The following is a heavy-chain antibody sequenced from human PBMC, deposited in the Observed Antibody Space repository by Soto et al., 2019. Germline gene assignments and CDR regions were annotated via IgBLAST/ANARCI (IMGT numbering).Heavy chain of an antibody. CDR2: INPSGGST. J-gene: IGHJ5*02. CDR3: ARGRYCSGGSCYSTNWFDP. V-gene: IGHV1-46*01. D-gene: IGHD2-15*01. CDR1: GYTFTNYY. Sequence: ASVKVSCKASGYTFTNYYIHWVRQAPGQGLEWMGIINPSGGSTTYAQKFQGRVTMTRDTSTSTVYMELSSLTSEDTAVYYCARGRYCSGGSCYSTNWFDPWGQGTLVTVSS.